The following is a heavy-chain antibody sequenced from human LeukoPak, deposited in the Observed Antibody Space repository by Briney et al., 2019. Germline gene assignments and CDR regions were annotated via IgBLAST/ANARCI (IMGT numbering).Heavy chain of an antibody. D-gene: IGHD5-12*01. Sequence: SVKVSCKASGGTFSSYAISWVRQAPGQGLEWMGGIIPIFGTANYAQKFQGRVTITADVSTSTAYMELSSLRSEDTAVYYCARTLSGYDLHLWYWGQGTLVTVSS. CDR2: IIPIFGTA. CDR3: ARTLSGYDLHLWY. CDR1: GGTFSSYA. V-gene: IGHV1-69*13. J-gene: IGHJ4*02.